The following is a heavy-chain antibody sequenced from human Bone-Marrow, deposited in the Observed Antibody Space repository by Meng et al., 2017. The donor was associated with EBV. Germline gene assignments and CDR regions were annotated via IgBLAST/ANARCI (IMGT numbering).Heavy chain of an antibody. J-gene: IGHJ2*01. CDR2: INHSGST. Sequence: GHIRQLGAGLVQPSEPLALTCAVYGGAFSGYDWSWIRQPPGKGLEWIGEINHSGSTKYSPSLKSRVTISVDTTKNQFSLKLSSVTAADTAVYYCARSAKGYFGLWGRGTLVTVSS. CDR3: ARSAKGYFGL. CDR1: GGAFSGYD. V-gene: IGHV4-34*01.